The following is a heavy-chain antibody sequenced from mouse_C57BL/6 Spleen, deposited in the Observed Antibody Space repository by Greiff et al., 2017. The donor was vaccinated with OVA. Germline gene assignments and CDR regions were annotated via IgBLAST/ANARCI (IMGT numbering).Heavy chain of an antibody. CDR1: GYTFTDYN. V-gene: IGHV1-22*01. D-gene: IGHD2-5*01. J-gene: IGHJ4*01. Sequence: EVQLQQSGPELVKPGASVKMSCKASGYTFTDYNMHWVKQSHGKSLEWIGYINPNNGGTSYNQKFKGKATLTVNKSSSTAYMELRSLTSEDSAVYYCARSAYYSNEYAMDYWGQGTSVTVSS. CDR3: ARSAYYSNEYAMDY. CDR2: INPNNGGT.